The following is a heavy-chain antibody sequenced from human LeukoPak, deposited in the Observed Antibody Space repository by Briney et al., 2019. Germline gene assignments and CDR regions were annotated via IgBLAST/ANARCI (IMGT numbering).Heavy chain of an antibody. CDR3: ARVLRFAPYYFDY. J-gene: IGHJ4*02. CDR2: ISAYNGNT. V-gene: IGHV1-18*01. CDR1: GCTFTNYG. D-gene: IGHD3-3*01. Sequence: ASVKVSCKASGCTFTNYGVTWVRQAPGQGLEWMGWISAYNGNTDYAQKLQGRVTMTTDTSTSTAYMELRSLRSDDTAVYYCARVLRFAPYYFDYWGQGTLVTVSS.